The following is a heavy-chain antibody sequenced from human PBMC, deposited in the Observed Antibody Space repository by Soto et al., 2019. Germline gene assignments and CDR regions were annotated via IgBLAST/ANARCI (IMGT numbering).Heavy chain of an antibody. J-gene: IGHJ4*02. CDR1: GCSISGFH. Sequence: QVHLQESGPGLVKPSETLSLTCTVYGCSISGFHWSCIRPPPGKGLEWFGYIHSSGSSNYNPSLERRVTMSVHTSKNQFYLKLSSVTAADTAVYSCARYIRDAGTFYLDYWGQGTLVTAAS. D-gene: IGHD3-16*01. CDR2: IHSSGSS. CDR3: ARYIRDAGTFYLDY. V-gene: IGHV4-59*01.